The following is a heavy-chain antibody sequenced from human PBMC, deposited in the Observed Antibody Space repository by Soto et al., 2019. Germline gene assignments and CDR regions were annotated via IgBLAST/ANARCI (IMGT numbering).Heavy chain of an antibody. J-gene: IGHJ6*04. CDR2: IRRKANSYTT. D-gene: IGHD6-19*01. Sequence: EVQLVESGGGLVQPGGSLRLSCAASVLIFSDYHMDWFRQAPGKGLEWVGRIRRKANSYTTEYAASVKGRFTISRDDSKNSLYVQISSLKSVDTAVYYCAMLGGWSGGSSGMDVWGKGTTVTVSS. CDR3: AMLGGWSGGSSGMDV. V-gene: IGHV3-72*01. CDR1: VLIFSDYH.